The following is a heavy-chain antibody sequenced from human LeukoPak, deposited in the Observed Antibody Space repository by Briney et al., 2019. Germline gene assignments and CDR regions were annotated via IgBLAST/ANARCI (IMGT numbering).Heavy chain of an antibody. D-gene: IGHD3-10*01. CDR3: ARGSGVDYGSGSYPFDY. V-gene: IGHV1-2*04. CDR2: INPNSGGT. CDR1: GYTFTGYY. Sequence: PLASVKVSCKASGYTFTGYYMHWVRQAPRQGLEWMGWINPNSGGTNYAQKFQGWVTMTRDTSISTAYMELSRLRSDDTAVYYCARGSGVDYGSGSYPFDYWGQGTLVTVSS. J-gene: IGHJ4*02.